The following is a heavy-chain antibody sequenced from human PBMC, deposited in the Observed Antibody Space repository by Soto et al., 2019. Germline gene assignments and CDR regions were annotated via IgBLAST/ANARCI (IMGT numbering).Heavy chain of an antibody. D-gene: IGHD3-22*01. V-gene: IGHV1-18*01. Sequence: QVQLVQSGAEVKKPGASVKVSCKASGYTFTSYGISWVRQAPGQGLEWMGWISAYNGNTNYAQKLQGRVTMTTDTSTSTAYMELRSLRSDDTAVYYCARVTEGGRYYYASSGYSYWFDPWGQGTLVTVSS. CDR2: ISAYNGNT. CDR1: GYTFTSYG. CDR3: ARVTEGGRYYYASSGYSYWFDP. J-gene: IGHJ5*02.